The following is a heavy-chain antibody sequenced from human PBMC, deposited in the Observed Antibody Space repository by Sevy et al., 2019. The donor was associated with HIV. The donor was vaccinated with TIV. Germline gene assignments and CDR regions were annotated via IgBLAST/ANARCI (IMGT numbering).Heavy chain of an antibody. V-gene: IGHV3-49*03. CDR2: ITRNSYEAYGGTT. J-gene: IGHJ4*02. Sequence: GGSLRLSCTTSGFTFDDYAMSWFRQAPGKGLEWVAFITRNSYEAYGGTTDYAASVKVRFIISRDDSKSIAYLQMNSLKTGDTAVYYCARGLATADTPEYYFDSWGQGTLVTVSS. CDR3: ARGLATADTPEYYFDS. D-gene: IGHD5-12*01. CDR1: GFTFDDYA.